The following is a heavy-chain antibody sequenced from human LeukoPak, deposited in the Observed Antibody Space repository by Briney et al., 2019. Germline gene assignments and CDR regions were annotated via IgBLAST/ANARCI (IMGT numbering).Heavy chain of an antibody. D-gene: IGHD6-19*01. Sequence: SETLSLTCTVSGGSISSYYWSWIRQPPGKGLEWIGYIYYSGSTNYNPSLKSRVTISVDTSKNQFSLKLSSVTAADTAVYYCAREGIAVAGGMDVWGQGTTVTVSS. V-gene: IGHV4-59*01. J-gene: IGHJ6*02. CDR1: GGSISSYY. CDR3: AREGIAVAGGMDV. CDR2: IYYSGST.